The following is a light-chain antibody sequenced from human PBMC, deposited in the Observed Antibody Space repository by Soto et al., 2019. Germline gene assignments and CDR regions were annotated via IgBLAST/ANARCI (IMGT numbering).Light chain of an antibody. V-gene: IGLV1-51*01. Sequence: QSVLTQPPSVSAAPGQKATISCSGSSSNIGNNYVSWYQQVPGTAPKLLIYDNNKRPSGNPDRFSGSKSGTSATLGISGLQTGDEADYYCGTWDSSLSVHVFGTGTKVTVL. CDR3: GTWDSSLSVHV. CDR2: DNN. J-gene: IGLJ1*01. CDR1: SSNIGNNY.